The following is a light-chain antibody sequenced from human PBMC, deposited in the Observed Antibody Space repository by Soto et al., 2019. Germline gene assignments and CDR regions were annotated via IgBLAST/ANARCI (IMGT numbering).Light chain of an antibody. CDR2: DAS. Sequence: EVVLTQSPDTLSLSPGDRATLSCRASQSVSTYLAWYQQTPGQAPRLLIYDASNRATGIPARFSGSGSGTDFTLTISSLEPEDFAVYYCQQRSDWPPITCGQGTRLEI. CDR1: QSVSTY. J-gene: IGKJ5*01. CDR3: QQRSDWPPIT. V-gene: IGKV3-11*01.